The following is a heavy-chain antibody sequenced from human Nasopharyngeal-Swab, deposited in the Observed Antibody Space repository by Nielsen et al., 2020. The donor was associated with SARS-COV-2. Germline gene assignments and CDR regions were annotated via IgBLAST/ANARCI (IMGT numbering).Heavy chain of an antibody. D-gene: IGHD6-6*01. CDR1: GFTFSDYY. Sequence: GESLKISCAASGFTFSDYYMSWIRQAPGKGPEWVSYISSSGSTIYYADSVKGRFTISRDNAKNSLYLQMNSLRAEDTAVYYCARDTIKYSSSSSNYYYYYGMDVWGQGTTVTVSS. J-gene: IGHJ6*02. V-gene: IGHV3-11*04. CDR2: ISSSGSTI. CDR3: ARDTIKYSSSSSNYYYYYGMDV.